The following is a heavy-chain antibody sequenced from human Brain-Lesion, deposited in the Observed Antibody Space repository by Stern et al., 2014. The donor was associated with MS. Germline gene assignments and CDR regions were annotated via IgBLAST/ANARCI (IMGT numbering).Heavy chain of an antibody. CDR3: ASGYRIFDY. D-gene: IGHD5-18*01. CDR1: GGSISSGSDY. V-gene: IGHV4-61*02. Sequence: VQLVQSGPGLVKPSQTLSLTCTVSGGSISSGSDYWSWIRQPAGKGLEWIGRIPPSGGAFYHHSLQRRVTISTDPSMNQFSLNLNSATAADTAIYYCASGYRIFDYWGQGILVTVSS. CDR2: IPPSGGA. J-gene: IGHJ4*02.